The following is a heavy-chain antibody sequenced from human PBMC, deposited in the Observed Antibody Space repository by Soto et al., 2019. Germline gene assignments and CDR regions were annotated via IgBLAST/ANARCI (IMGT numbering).Heavy chain of an antibody. V-gene: IGHV4-34*01. CDR3: ARARGLWFGELYDY. CDR1: GGSFSGYY. D-gene: IGHD3-10*01. Sequence: SETLSLTCAFYGGSFSGYYWSLIRQPPGKGLEWIGEINHSGSTNYNPSLKSRVTISVDTSKNQFSLKLSSVTAADTAVYYCARARGLWFGELYDYWGQGTLVTVSS. J-gene: IGHJ4*02. CDR2: INHSGST.